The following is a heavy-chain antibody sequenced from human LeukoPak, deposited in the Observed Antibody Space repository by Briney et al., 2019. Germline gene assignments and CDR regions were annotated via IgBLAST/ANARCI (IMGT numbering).Heavy chain of an antibody. J-gene: IGHJ3*02. D-gene: IGHD3-3*01. CDR1: GGSISSSSYY. Sequence: SETLSLTCTVSGGSISSSSYYWGWIRQPPGKGLEWIGYIYYSGSTNYNPSLKSRVTISVDTSKNQFSLKLSSVTAADTAVYYCARGGLVLRFLEWLSPDAFDIWGQGTMVTVSS. V-gene: IGHV4-61*05. CDR2: IYYSGST. CDR3: ARGGLVLRFLEWLSPDAFDI.